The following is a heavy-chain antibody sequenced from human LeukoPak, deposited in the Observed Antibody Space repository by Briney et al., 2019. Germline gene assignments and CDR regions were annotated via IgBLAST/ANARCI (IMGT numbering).Heavy chain of an antibody. J-gene: IGHJ4*02. CDR2: INPESGDT. CDR3: ASVSGHYQADGY. CDR1: GYSFTDFY. D-gene: IGHD1-26*01. Sequence: ASVKVSFKASGYSFTDFYMHWVRQAPGQGLEWMGWINPESGDTKYAQKFRGRVTMSRDTSITTAYMELSRLRSDDTAVYYCASVSGHYQADGYWGQGTLVTVSS. V-gene: IGHV1-2*02.